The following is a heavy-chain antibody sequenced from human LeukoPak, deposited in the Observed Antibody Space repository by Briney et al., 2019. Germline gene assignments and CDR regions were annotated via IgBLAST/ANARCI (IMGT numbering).Heavy chain of an antibody. CDR3: AKGPPRYGSGYLRFDP. D-gene: IGHD6-19*01. CDR1: GFTFSSYA. Sequence: GGSLRLSCAASGFTFSSYAMSWVRQAPGKGLEWVSAISGSGGSTYYADSVKGRFTISRDNSKNTLYLQMNSLRAEDTAVYDCAKGPPRYGSGYLRFDPWGQGTLVTVSS. V-gene: IGHV3-23*01. CDR2: ISGSGGST. J-gene: IGHJ5*02.